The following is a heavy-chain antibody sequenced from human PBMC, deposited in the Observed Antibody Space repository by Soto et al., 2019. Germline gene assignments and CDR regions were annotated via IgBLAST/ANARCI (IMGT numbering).Heavy chain of an antibody. Sequence: QVQLVQSRAEVKKPGSSVKVSCKASGGTFSSYAISWVRQAPGQGLEWMGGIIPIFGTANYAQKFQGRVTITADESTSTAYMELSSLRSEDTAVYYCARCSIAAVLLNYYYYGMDVWGQGTTVTVSS. CDR3: ARCSIAAVLLNYYYYGMDV. CDR1: GGTFSSYA. CDR2: IIPIFGTA. V-gene: IGHV1-69*01. J-gene: IGHJ6*02. D-gene: IGHD6-13*01.